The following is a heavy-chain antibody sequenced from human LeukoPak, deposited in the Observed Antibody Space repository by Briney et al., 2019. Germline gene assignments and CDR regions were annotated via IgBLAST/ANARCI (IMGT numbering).Heavy chain of an antibody. CDR1: GGSISSYY. CDR2: IYYSGST. Sequence: PSETLSLTCTVSGGSISSYYWSWIRQPPGKGLEWIGYIYYSGSTNYNPSLKSRVTISVDTSKNQFSLKLSSVTAADTAAYYCARGIKAWGTRGSYFDYWGQGTLVTVSS. J-gene: IGHJ4*02. CDR3: ARGIKAWGTRGSYFDY. D-gene: IGHD3-16*01. V-gene: IGHV4-59*01.